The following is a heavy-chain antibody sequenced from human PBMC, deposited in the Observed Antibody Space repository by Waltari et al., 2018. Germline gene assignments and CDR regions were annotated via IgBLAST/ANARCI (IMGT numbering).Heavy chain of an antibody. J-gene: IGHJ3*02. D-gene: IGHD1-26*01. V-gene: IGHV4-39*01. CDR2: IYYSGST. Sequence: LHFQRSGPGLVKLSEPLSLTSTVPGASISSSSNSWAWIRQPPGKGLEWIGSIYYSGSTYYNPSLKSRVTISVDTSKNQFSLKLSSVTAADTAVYYCARHEGSYYAFDIWGQGTMVTVSS. CDR1: GASISSSSNS. CDR3: ARHEGSYYAFDI.